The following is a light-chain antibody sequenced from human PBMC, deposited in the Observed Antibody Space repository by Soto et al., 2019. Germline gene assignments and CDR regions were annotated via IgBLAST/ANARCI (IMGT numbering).Light chain of an antibody. CDR1: QTVSITY. J-gene: IGKJ1*01. V-gene: IGKV3-20*01. Sequence: VLTQSPGTLSLSPGESATLSCRASQTVSITYLTWYQQKPGQAPRLLIFGASKRATGIPDRFSGSGSGTDFTLTISRLEPEDFAVYYCQQYGSSPGTFGQGTKVDIK. CDR3: QQYGSSPGT. CDR2: GAS.